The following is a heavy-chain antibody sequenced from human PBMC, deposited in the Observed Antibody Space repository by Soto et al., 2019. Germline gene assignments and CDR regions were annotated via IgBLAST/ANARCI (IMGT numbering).Heavy chain of an antibody. CDR1: GFTFSNYA. J-gene: IGHJ4*02. Sequence: PGGSLRLSCAASGFTFSNYAIHWVRQAPGKGLEWVAVIASDGKDKRYADSVKGRFTISRDNAKNSLYLQMNSLRAEDTAVYYCARENYFDFWGQGTLVTVSS. CDR3: ARENYFDF. V-gene: IGHV3-30*03. CDR2: IASDGKDK.